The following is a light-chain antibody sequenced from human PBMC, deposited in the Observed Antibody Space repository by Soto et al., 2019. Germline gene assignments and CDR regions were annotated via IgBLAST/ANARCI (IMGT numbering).Light chain of an antibody. J-gene: IGLJ2*01. V-gene: IGLV2-14*01. CDR1: GSDVGGYNY. CDR2: EVS. Sequence: QSALTQPASVSGSPGQSITISCTGTGSDVGGYNYVSWYQQHPGTAPKLMIYEVSNRPSGVSTRFSGSKSANTASLTISGLQAEDEADYYCSSYTSSNTVVFGGGTKVTVL. CDR3: SSYTSSNTVV.